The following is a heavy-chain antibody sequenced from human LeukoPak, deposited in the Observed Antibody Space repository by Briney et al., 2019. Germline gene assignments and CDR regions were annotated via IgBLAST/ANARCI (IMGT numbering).Heavy chain of an antibody. CDR2: INHSGST. CDR1: GGSFSGYY. J-gene: IGHJ4*02. CDR3: ARDKVGRDTMIITSGYFDY. Sequence: SETLSLTCAVYGGSFSGYYWSWIRQPPGKGLEWIGEINHSGSTNYNPSLKSRVTISVDTSKNQFSLQLNSVTPEDTAVYYCARDKVGRDTMIITSGYFDYWGQGTLVTVSS. D-gene: IGHD3-22*01. V-gene: IGHV4-34*01.